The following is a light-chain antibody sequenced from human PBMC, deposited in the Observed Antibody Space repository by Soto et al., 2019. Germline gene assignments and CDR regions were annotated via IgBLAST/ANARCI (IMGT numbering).Light chain of an antibody. CDR2: GAS. CDR3: QQYDEWPPET. V-gene: IGKV3-15*01. J-gene: IGKJ2*01. Sequence: EIVMTQSPASLSVSPGERATLSCRASENVRSYLAWYQQKPGQAPRLLIYGASTRATGIPARCSGGGFGTKFTITISSLQSEDVAVYYYQQYDEWPPETFGQGTKLEIK. CDR1: ENVRSY.